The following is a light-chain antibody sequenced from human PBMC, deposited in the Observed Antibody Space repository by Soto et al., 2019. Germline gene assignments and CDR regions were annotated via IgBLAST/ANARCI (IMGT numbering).Light chain of an antibody. CDR2: EAH. V-gene: IGKV3-11*01. CDR3: QPRNTWPLT. CDR1: LSVSVY. J-gene: IGKJ4*02. Sequence: PAGGSQSPGGAASRACVSSLSVSVYLDWYQQKPGQAPRLLIYEAHNRATGIPARFSGSGSGTDFTLPISSLADEAFALYYCQPRNTWPLTFGGGTKVDIK.